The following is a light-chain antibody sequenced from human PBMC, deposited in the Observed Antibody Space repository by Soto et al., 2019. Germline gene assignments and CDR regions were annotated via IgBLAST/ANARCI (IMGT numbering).Light chain of an antibody. CDR3: QSYASSLSGSRV. V-gene: IGLV1-40*01. CDR1: SSNIGACYD. J-gene: IGLJ3*02. CDR2: GNS. Sequence: QSVLTQPPSVSGAPGQRVTISCTGSSSNIGACYDVHWYQQLPGTAPKLLIYGNSNRPSGVPDRFSGSKSGTSASLAITGLQAEDEADYYCQSYASSLSGSRVFGGGTKLTVL.